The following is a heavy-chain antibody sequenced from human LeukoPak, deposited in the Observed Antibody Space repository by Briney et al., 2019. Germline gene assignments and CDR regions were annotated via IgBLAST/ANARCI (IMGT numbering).Heavy chain of an antibody. Sequence: QTGGSLRLSCAASGFTFGSYEMNWVRQAPGKGLEWVSYISSRGSTIYYADSVKGRFTISRDNAKNSLYLRMNSLRAEDTAVYYCARVTRGYSYGVDYWGQGTLVTVSS. CDR2: ISSRGSTI. CDR1: GFTFGSYE. CDR3: ARVTRGYSYGVDY. V-gene: IGHV3-48*03. J-gene: IGHJ4*02. D-gene: IGHD5-18*01.